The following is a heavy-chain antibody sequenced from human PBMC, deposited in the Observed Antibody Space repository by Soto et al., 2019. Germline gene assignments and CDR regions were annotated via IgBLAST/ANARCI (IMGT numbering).Heavy chain of an antibody. CDR1: GGSVSRYY. D-gene: IGHD2-15*01. CDR2: IYYSGST. J-gene: IGHJ4*02. V-gene: IGHV4-59*02. Sequence: SETLSLTCTDSGGSVSRYYWSWIRQPPGKGLEWIGYIYYSGSTNYDPSLKSRVTMSVDTPKNQFSLRLSSVTTADTAVYYCAGLRGYAGSPIDYWGQGTLVTVSS. CDR3: AGLRGYAGSPIDY.